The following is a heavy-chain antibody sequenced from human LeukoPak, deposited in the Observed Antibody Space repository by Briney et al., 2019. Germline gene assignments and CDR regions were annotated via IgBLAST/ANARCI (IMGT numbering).Heavy chain of an antibody. V-gene: IGHV3-23*01. D-gene: IGHD5-12*01. CDR3: ATELGGYADY. CDR1: GFTFSSYA. J-gene: IGHJ4*02. Sequence: GGSLRLSCAASGFTFSSYAMSWVRQAPGKGLEWVSSSGDNTRYADSVKGRFTISRDNSKNTLYLQMNSLRAEDTAVYYCATELGGYADYWGQGTLVTVSS. CDR2: SGDNT.